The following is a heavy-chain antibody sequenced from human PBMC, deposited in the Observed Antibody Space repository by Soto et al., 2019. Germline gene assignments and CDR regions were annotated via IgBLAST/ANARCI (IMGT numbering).Heavy chain of an antibody. CDR2: INPNSGGT. CDR3: ARLTVPLDIVVLPAASYDY. CDR1: GYSFAGYY. J-gene: IGHJ4*02. D-gene: IGHD2-2*01. V-gene: IGHV1-2*02. Sequence: GASVKVSCKASGYSFAGYYIHWVRQAPGQGLEWMGWINPNSGGTNYAQKFQGRVTMTRDTSISTAYMQLSRLRSDDTAVYYCARLTVPLDIVVLPAASYDYWGQGTLVTVS.